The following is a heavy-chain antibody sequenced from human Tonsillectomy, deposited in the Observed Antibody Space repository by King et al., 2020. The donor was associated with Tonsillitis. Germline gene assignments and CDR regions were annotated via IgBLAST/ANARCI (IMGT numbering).Heavy chain of an antibody. CDR2: CNPNSGGT. V-gene: IGHV1-2*02. J-gene: IGHJ5*02. CDR1: GYTFTGYY. Sequence: QLVQSGAEVKKPGASVKVSCKASGYTFTGYYMPWVRQAPGQGLEWRGWCNPNSGGTNYAQKFQGRVTMTRDTSITTTYMELSSLRADDTAVYYWARCSSGWYNWFDPWGQGTLVTVSS. CDR3: ARCSSGWYNWFDP. D-gene: IGHD6-19*01.